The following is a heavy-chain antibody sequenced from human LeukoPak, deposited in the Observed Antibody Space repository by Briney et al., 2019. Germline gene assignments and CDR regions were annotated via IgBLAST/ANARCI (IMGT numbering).Heavy chain of an antibody. V-gene: IGHV3-23*01. Sequence: GRSLRLSCAASGFTFSSYAMSWVRQVPGKGLEWVTSISGSGGRTYYADSVKGRFTISRDNSKNTLYLQMNSLRAEDTAVYYCAREYSGSYPIDYWGQGTLVTVSS. CDR2: ISGSGGRT. CDR3: AREYSGSYPIDY. CDR1: GFTFSSYA. D-gene: IGHD1-26*01. J-gene: IGHJ4*02.